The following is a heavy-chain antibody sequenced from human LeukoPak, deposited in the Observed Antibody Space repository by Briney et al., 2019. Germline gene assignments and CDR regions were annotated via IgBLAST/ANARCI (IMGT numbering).Heavy chain of an antibody. V-gene: IGHV3-21*01. Sequence: GGSLRLSCAASGFTFSSYSMNWVRQAPGKGLDWVSSISSSSSYIYYADSVKGRFTISRDNAKNSLYLQMNSLRAEDTAVYYCARAVRGYSGYDYGYWGQGTLVTVSS. D-gene: IGHD5-12*01. CDR1: GFTFSSYS. CDR3: ARAVRGYSGYDYGY. CDR2: ISSSSSYI. J-gene: IGHJ4*02.